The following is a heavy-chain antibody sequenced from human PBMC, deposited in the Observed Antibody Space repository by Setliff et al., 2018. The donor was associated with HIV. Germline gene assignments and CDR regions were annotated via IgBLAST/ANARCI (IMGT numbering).Heavy chain of an antibody. Sequence: ASVKVSCKASGYTFTSYGISWVRQAPVQGLEWMGWISAYNGNTNYAQKLQGRVTMTTDTSTSTAYMELRSLRSDDTAVYYCARANDIAAAGPFDYWGQGTLVTVSS. CDR3: ARANDIAAAGPFDY. V-gene: IGHV1-18*01. CDR1: GYTFTSYG. D-gene: IGHD6-13*01. J-gene: IGHJ4*02. CDR2: ISAYNGNT.